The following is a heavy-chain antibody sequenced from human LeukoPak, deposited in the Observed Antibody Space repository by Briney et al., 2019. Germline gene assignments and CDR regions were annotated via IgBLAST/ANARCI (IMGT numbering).Heavy chain of an antibody. CDR3: ARPDRAGSYYYYYYGMDV. CDR1: GYTFTSYG. D-gene: IGHD3-10*01. V-gene: IGHV1-18*01. J-gene: IGHJ6*02. CDR2: ISAYNGNT. Sequence: GASVNVSCKASGYTFTSYGISWVRQAPGQGLEWMGWISAYNGNTNYAQKLQGRVTMTTDTSTSTAYMELRSLRSDDTAVYYCARPDRAGSYYYYYYGMDVWGQGTTVTVSS.